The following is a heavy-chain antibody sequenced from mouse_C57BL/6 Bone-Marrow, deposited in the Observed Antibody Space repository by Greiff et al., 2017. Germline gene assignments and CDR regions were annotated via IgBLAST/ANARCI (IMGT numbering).Heavy chain of an antibody. D-gene: IGHD1-1*02. V-gene: IGHV10-3*01. Sequence: EVQLVESGGGLVQPKGSLKLSCAASGFTFNTYAMHWVRQAPGKGLEWVARIRSKSSNYATYYAVSVKDRFSITKDESKSMLYLQMNNRKTEDTAMYYCGRDGGTTDLDYWGQGTTLTVSS. CDR3: GRDGGTTDLDY. CDR1: GFTFNTYA. J-gene: IGHJ2*01. CDR2: IRSKSSNYAT.